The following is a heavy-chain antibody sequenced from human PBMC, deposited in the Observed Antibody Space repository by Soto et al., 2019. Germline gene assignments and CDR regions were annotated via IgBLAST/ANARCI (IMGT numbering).Heavy chain of an antibody. CDR3: AKRFPYYFEY. Sequence: EVQLLESGGGLVQPGGSLRLSCAASGFTFSSNAMSWVRQAPGKGLEWVSTISGSGADTDHADSVKGRFTISRDNSKNTLYLQMISLRAEDTAVYYCAKRFPYYFEYWGHGTLVTVSS. CDR2: ISGSGADT. J-gene: IGHJ4*01. CDR1: GFTFSSNA. D-gene: IGHD3-10*01. V-gene: IGHV3-23*01.